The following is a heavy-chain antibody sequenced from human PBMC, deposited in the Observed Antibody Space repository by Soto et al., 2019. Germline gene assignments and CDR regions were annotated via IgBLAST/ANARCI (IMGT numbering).Heavy chain of an antibody. CDR1: GFTFSSYA. CDR3: AKDRFSSSWWDFVY. D-gene: IGHD6-13*01. Sequence: PGGSLRLSCAASGFTFSSYAMSWVRQAPGRGLEWVSAISGSGGSTYYADSVKGRFTISRDNSKNTLYLQMNSLRAEDTAVYYCAKDRFSSSWWDFVYWGQGTLVTVSS. CDR2: ISGSGGST. J-gene: IGHJ4*02. V-gene: IGHV3-23*01.